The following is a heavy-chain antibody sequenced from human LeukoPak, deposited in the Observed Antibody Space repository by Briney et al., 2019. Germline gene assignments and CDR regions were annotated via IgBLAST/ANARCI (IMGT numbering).Heavy chain of an antibody. D-gene: IGHD2-2*01. J-gene: IGHJ4*02. Sequence: GGSLRLSCAASGFTFSNAWMSWVRQAPGKGLEWVSRIKSKTDGGTTDYAAPVKGRFTISRDDSKNTLYLQMNSLKTEDTAVYYCTTRDRTMYRQWGQGTLVTVSS. CDR2: IKSKTDGGTT. CDR3: TTRDRTMYRQ. V-gene: IGHV3-15*01. CDR1: GFTFSNAW.